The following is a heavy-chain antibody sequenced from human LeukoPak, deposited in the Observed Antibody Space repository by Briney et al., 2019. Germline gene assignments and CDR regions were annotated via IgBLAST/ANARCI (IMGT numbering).Heavy chain of an antibody. CDR2: ISHSGST. Sequence: PSETLSLTCAAYGGSFSGFYWSWIRRPPGKGLEWIGEISHSGSTNYNPSLKSRVTISIDTSKNHFSLKLSSVTAADTAVYYCAREFSTSSTAFDIWGQGTMVTVSS. D-gene: IGHD6-6*01. CDR1: GGSFSGFY. J-gene: IGHJ3*02. V-gene: IGHV4-34*01. CDR3: AREFSTSSTAFDI.